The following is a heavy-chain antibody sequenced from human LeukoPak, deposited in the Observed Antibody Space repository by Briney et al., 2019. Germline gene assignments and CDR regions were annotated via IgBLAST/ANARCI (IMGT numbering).Heavy chain of an antibody. J-gene: IGHJ4*02. CDR1: GFTFSGSA. D-gene: IGHD6-13*01. CDR3: STGSWLDY. CDR2: IRSKANSYAT. Sequence: GGSLKLSCAASGFTFSGSAMHWVRQASGKGLEWVGRIRSKANSYATAYAASVKGRFTISREDSKNTAYLQMNSLKTEDTAVYYCSTGSWLDYWGQGTLVTVSS. V-gene: IGHV3-73*01.